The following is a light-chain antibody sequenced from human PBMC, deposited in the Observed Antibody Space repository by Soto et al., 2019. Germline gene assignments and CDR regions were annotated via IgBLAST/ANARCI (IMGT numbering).Light chain of an antibody. V-gene: IGLV2-14*01. CDR1: SSDVGGYDY. CDR3: SSYSSTSSRV. Sequence: QSGLTEDVGGSGTPGQSITISCTGTSSDVGGYDYVSWYQQHAGKAPKLVIYEVSNRPSGVSNRFSGSKSGITASLIISGLQAEDEADYYCSSYSSTSSRVFGTGTKVTVL. CDR2: EVS. J-gene: IGLJ1*01.